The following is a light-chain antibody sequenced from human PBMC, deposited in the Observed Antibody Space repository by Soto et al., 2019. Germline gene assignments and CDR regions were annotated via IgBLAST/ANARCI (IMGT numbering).Light chain of an antibody. J-gene: IGKJ1*01. Sequence: EILVTQSPATLSVSPGXXVTLSCRASQSVTRDLAWYQQKPGQAPRLLIYGASTRATGIPARFSGSGSGTEFTLTINSLQSEDFAIYYCQQYRTFGQGTRVEIK. V-gene: IGKV3-15*01. CDR2: GAS. CDR1: QSVTRD. CDR3: QQYRT.